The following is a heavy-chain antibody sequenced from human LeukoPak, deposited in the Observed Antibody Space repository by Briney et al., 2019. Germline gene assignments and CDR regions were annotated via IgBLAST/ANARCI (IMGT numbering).Heavy chain of an antibody. J-gene: IGHJ4*02. CDR2: ISFDGRNI. CDR1: VFTFSIYG. CDR3: AKDRGTGRVRGVVITY. Sequence: PGGSLRLSCAASVFTFSIYGMHWGRRSPGKALEWVAVISFDGRNIYYADSVTARFTISRETSKNTLYLQINRLRAEDPTVYYCAKDRGTGRVRGVVITYWGQGTLVTV. D-gene: IGHD3-10*01. V-gene: IGHV3-30*18.